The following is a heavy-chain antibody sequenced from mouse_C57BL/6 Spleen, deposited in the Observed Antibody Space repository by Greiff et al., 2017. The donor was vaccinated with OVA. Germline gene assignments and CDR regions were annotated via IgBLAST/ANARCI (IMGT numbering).Heavy chain of an antibody. Sequence: QVQLQQSGAELVRPGTSVTVSCKASGYAFTNYLIEWVKQRPGQGLEWIGVINPGSGGTNYNEKFKGKATLTADKSSSTAYMQLSSLTSEDSAVYFCARLAAYWGQGTLVTVSA. V-gene: IGHV1-54*01. CDR2: INPGSGGT. CDR1: GYAFTNYL. CDR3: ARLAAY. J-gene: IGHJ3*01.